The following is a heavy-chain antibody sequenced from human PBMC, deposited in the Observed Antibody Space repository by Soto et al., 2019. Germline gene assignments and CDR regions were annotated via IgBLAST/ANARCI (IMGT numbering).Heavy chain of an antibody. CDR3: ARDRSSSSL. J-gene: IGHJ4*02. CDR2: ISAYNGNT. CDR1: GYTFTEYG. D-gene: IGHD6-6*01. V-gene: IGHV1-18*01. Sequence: GASVKVSCKASGYTFTEYGISWVRQAPGQGLEWMGWISAYNGNTDYAQKFQGRVTMTIDTSTSTAYMELRSLRSDDTALYYCARDRSSSSLWGQGTLVTVSS.